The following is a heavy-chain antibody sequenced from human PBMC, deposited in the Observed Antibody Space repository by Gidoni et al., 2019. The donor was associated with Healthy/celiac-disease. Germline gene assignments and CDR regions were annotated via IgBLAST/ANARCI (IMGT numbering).Heavy chain of an antibody. CDR1: GFTVSSNY. J-gene: IGHJ5*02. V-gene: IGHV3-53*01. CDR2: IYSGGST. Sequence: EVQLVESGGGLLKPGGSLGLCCAASGFTVSSNYMSWVRQAPGTGLEWVSVIYSGGSTYYADSLKGRFTISRDESKNTLYLQMNSLRAEDTAVYYCARVIAAAGTDWFDPWGQGTLVTVSS. CDR3: ARVIAAAGTDWFDP. D-gene: IGHD6-13*01.